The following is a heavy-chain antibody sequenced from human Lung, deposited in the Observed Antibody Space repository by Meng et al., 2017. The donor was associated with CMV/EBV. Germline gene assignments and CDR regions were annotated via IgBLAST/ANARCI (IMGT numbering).Heavy chain of an antibody. J-gene: IGHJ4*02. CDR2: IYHNGST. V-gene: IGHV4-59*01. D-gene: IGHD6-13*01. CDR3: ARFLGGSSWSFRLDS. Sequence: SETLSLTXTVSGGSISSYYWNWIRQPPGKGQEWIGYIYHNGSTNYNPSLKSRVSMSLDTSKNQFSLQVSSVTAADTAVYYCARFLGGSSWSFRLDSWGQGTLVTVSS. CDR1: GGSISSYY.